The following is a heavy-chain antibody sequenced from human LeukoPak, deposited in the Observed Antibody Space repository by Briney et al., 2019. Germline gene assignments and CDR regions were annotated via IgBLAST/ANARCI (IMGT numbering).Heavy chain of an antibody. Sequence: ASVKVSCKASGYTSSSPDINWVRQATGRGLEWLGWMNPRDDTGYPQKFQGRVTLTRDKSINTAYMELSSLTSEDTAVYYCAGYTQGYGFDIWGQGTMVTVSA. CDR1: GYTSSSPD. CDR2: MNPRDDT. V-gene: IGHV1-8*01. J-gene: IGHJ3*02. CDR3: AGYTQGYGFDI.